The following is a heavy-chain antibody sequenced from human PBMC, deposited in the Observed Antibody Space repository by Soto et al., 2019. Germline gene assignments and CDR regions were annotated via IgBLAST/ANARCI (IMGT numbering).Heavy chain of an antibody. V-gene: IGHV5-51*01. CDR3: ALTPSSAWAAGGFDP. D-gene: IGHD6-19*01. Sequence: PGESLKISCKGSGYSFTSYWIAWVRQMPGKGLEWMGSIYPGDSDTRYNPSFQGQVTISADKSISAAYLQWSSLKASDSAIYFCALTPSSAWAAGGFDPRAQRTLVTGSS. CDR2: IYPGDSDT. CDR1: GYSFTSYW. J-gene: IGHJ5*02.